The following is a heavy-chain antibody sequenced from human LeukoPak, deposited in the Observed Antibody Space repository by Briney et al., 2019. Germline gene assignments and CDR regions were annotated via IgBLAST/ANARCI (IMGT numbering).Heavy chain of an antibody. V-gene: IGHV4-39*01. CDR2: IYYSGST. Sequence: SETLSLTCTVSGGSISSSSYYWGWIRQPPGKGLEWIGSIYYSGSTYYNPSLKSRVTISVDTSKNQFSLKLSSVTAADTAVYYCATLFTYYDILTGYPLLDYWGQGTLVTVSS. CDR1: GGSISSSSYY. CDR3: ATLFTYYDILTGYPLLDY. J-gene: IGHJ4*02. D-gene: IGHD3-9*01.